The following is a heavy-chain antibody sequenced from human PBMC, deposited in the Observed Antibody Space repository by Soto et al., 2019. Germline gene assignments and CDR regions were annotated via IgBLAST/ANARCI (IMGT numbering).Heavy chain of an antibody. Sequence: SLRLSCAASGFTFSNYAMSWVRQAPGKGLEWVSAISGSGGSTYYADSVKGRFTISRDNSKNTLYLQMNRLRADDTAVYYCAKVAILAVGLAWFDHWGQGTLVTVSS. J-gene: IGHJ5*02. V-gene: IGHV3-23*01. CDR3: AKVAILAVGLAWFDH. CDR2: ISGSGGST. D-gene: IGHD3-9*01. CDR1: GFTFSNYA.